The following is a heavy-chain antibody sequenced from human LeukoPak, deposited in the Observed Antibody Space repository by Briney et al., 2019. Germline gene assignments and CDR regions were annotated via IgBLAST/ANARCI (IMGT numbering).Heavy chain of an antibody. CDR1: GFTFSSYN. V-gene: IGHV3-48*01. CDR3: AREWLRRFDY. J-gene: IGHJ4*02. Sequence: GGSLRLSCAASGFTFSSYNMNWVRQAPGKGLEWVSSISSSSSTVYYADSVKGRFTISRDNAKNSLYLHMNSLRAEDTAVYYCAREWLRRFDYWGQGTLVTVSS. CDR2: ISSSSSTV. D-gene: IGHD5-12*01.